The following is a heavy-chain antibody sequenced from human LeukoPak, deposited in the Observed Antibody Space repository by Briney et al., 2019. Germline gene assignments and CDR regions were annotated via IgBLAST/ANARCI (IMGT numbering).Heavy chain of an antibody. CDR2: IRYDGSNK. CDR3: ARDRGRDGYNSDY. J-gene: IGHJ4*01. CDR1: GFTFSSYG. V-gene: IGHV3-30*02. D-gene: IGHD5-24*01. Sequence: HPGGSLRLSCAASGFTFSSYGMHWVRQAPGKGLEWVAFIRYDGSNKYYADSVKGRFTISRDNSKNTLYLQMNSLRAEDTAVYYCARDRGRDGYNSDYWGRGTLVTVSS.